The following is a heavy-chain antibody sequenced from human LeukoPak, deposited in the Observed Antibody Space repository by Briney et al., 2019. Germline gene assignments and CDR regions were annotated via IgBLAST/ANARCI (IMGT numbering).Heavy chain of an antibody. CDR2: IYHSGST. D-gene: IGHD1-26*01. CDR1: GYSISSGYY. J-gene: IGHJ4*02. CDR3: AREGIVGSYFDY. V-gene: IGHV4-38-2*02. Sequence: SETLSLTCTVSGYSISSGYYWGWIRQPPGKGLEWIGSIYHSGSTNYNPSLKSRVTISVDTSKNQFSLKLSSVTAADTAVYYCAREGIVGSYFDYWGQGTLVTVSS.